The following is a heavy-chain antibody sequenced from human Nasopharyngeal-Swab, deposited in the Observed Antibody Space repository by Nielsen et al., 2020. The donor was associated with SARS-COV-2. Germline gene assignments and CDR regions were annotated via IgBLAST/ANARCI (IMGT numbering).Heavy chain of an antibody. D-gene: IGHD3-22*01. CDR1: GYTFTSYD. V-gene: IGHV1-8*01. Sequence: ASVKVSCKASGYTFTSYDINWVRQATGQGLEWMGWMNPNSGNTGYAQKFQGRVTMTRNTSISTAYMELSSLRSEDTAVYYCARAERGRIVVVITSFYYHYMDVWGKGTTVTVSS. J-gene: IGHJ6*03. CDR3: ARAERGRIVVVITSFYYHYMDV. CDR2: MNPNSGNT.